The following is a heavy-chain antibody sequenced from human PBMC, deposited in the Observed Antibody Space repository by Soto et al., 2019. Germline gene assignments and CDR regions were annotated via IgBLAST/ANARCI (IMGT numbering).Heavy chain of an antibody. CDR3: ARDPSHGSGSYLDY. J-gene: IGHJ4*02. CDR1: GFTVSSNY. Sequence: VQLVESGGGLIQPGGSLRLSCAASGFTVSSNYMSWVRQAPGKGLEWVAVIWYDGTNKYYADSVKGRFTISRDNSKDTLSLQMSSLRAEDTAVYFCARDPSHGSGSYLDYWGQGALVAVSS. V-gene: IGHV3-33*08. D-gene: IGHD3-10*01. CDR2: IWYDGTNK.